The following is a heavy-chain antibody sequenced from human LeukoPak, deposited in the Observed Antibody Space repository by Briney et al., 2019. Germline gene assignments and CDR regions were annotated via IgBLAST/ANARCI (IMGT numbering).Heavy chain of an antibody. V-gene: IGHV4-39*01. J-gene: IGHJ4*02. CDR1: GGSISSSSYY. D-gene: IGHD5-12*01. CDR2: IYYSGST. CDR3: AAEFSAYDPFDY. Sequence: SETLSLTCTVSGGSISSSSYYWGWIRQPPGKGLEWIGSIYYSGSTYYNPSLKSRVTISVDTSKNQFSLKLSSVTAADTAVYHCAAEFSAYDPFDYWGQGTLVTVSS.